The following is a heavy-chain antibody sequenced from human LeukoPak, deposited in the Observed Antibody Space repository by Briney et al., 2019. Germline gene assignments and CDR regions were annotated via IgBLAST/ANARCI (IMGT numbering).Heavy chain of an antibody. D-gene: IGHD3-22*01. CDR2: IYYSGST. CDR3: ATYYYDSSGYYYFDY. Sequence: SETLSLTCTVSGGSISSYYWSWIRQPPGKGLEWIGYIYYSGSTNYNPSLKSRVTISVDTSKNQFSLKLSSVTAADTAVYYCATYYYDSSGYYYFDYWGQGTLVTVSS. CDR1: GGSISSYY. J-gene: IGHJ4*02. V-gene: IGHV4-59*01.